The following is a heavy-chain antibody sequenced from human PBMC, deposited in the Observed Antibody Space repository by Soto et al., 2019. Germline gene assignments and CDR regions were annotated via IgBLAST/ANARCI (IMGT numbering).Heavy chain of an antibody. CDR3: TTDNLITTPDAFDI. J-gene: IGHJ3*02. Sequence: GGSLRLSCAASGFTFSNAWMSWVRQAPGKGLEGVGRIKSKTDGGTTDYAAPVKGRFTISRDDSKNTLYLQMNSLKTEDTAVYYCTTDNLITTPDAFDIWGQGTMVTVSS. V-gene: IGHV3-15*01. CDR2: IKSKTDGGTT. D-gene: IGHD3-16*01. CDR1: GFTFSNAW.